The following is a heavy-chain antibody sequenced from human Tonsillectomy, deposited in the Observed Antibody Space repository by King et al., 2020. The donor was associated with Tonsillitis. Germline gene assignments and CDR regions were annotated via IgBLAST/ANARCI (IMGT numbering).Heavy chain of an antibody. J-gene: IGHJ4*02. CDR1: GFSLSTSGVG. V-gene: IGHV2-5*02. Sequence: QLTLKESGPTLVKPTQTLTLTCTFSGFSLSTSGVGVGWIRQPPGKALEWLALIYWDDDKRYSPSLKSRVTITKDTSKNQVLLTMTNMDPVDTATYYCARYTGDTIFGVVVSAYYFDYWGQGTLVTVSS. D-gene: IGHD3-3*01. CDR3: ARYTGDTIFGVVVSAYYFDY. CDR2: IYWDDDK.